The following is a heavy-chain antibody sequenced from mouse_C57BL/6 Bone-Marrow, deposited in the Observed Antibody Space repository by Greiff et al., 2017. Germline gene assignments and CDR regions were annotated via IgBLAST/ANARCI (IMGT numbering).Heavy chain of an antibody. CDR3: ARDAITTEFYAMDY. D-gene: IGHD1-1*01. Sequence: EVKLVESAGGLVQFGRSLRLSCATSGFPFSDLYMEWVRPAPGKGLEWIAASRNKANDYTTEYSASVKGRFIVSRDTSQSILYLQMNALRPKYTAIYYCARDAITTEFYAMDYWGQGASVTVSS. CDR1: GFPFSDLY. CDR2: SRNKANDYTT. V-gene: IGHV7-1*01. J-gene: IGHJ4*01.